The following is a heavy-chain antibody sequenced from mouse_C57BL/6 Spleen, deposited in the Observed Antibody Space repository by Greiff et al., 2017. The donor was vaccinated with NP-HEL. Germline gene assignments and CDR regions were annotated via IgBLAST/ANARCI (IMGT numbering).Heavy chain of an antibody. V-gene: IGHV1-9*01. CDR1: GYTFTGYW. Sequence: QVQLQQSGAELMKPGASVKLSCKATGYTFTGYWLEWVKQRPGHGLEWIGEILPGSGSTNYNEKFKGKATFTADTSSNTAYMQLSSLTTEDSAIYYCERRGYSNYLAWFAYWGQGTLVTVSA. CDR2: ILPGSGST. J-gene: IGHJ3*01. D-gene: IGHD2-5*01. CDR3: ERRGYSNYLAWFAY.